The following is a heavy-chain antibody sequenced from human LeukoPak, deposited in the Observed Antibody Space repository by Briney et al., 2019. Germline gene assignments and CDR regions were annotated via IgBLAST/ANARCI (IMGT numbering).Heavy chain of an antibody. J-gene: IGHJ4*01. CDR2: ISSSGSTT. CDR3: ARVVGYCSGGSCYSDY. Sequence: GGSLRLSCVVSGFTFSNYEMNWVRQAPGKGLEWVSYISSSGSTTYYADSVKGRFTISRDNARNSLYLQMNSLRAEDTAVYYCARVVGYCSGGSCYSDYWGHGTLVTVSS. V-gene: IGHV3-48*03. CDR1: GFTFSNYE. D-gene: IGHD2-15*01.